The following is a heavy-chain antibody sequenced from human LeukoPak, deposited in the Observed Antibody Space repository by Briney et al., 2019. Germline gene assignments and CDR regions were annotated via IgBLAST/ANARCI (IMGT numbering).Heavy chain of an antibody. Sequence: PSETLSLTCTVSGGSISSYYWSWIRQPPGKGLEWIGYIYYSGSTNYNPTLKSRVTISVDTSKNQFSLKLSSVTAADTAVYYCARDSWGSGYKNYFDSWGQGTLVTVSS. CDR1: GGSISSYY. CDR3: ARDSWGSGYKNYFDS. CDR2: IYYSGST. J-gene: IGHJ4*02. D-gene: IGHD3-9*01. V-gene: IGHV4-59*01.